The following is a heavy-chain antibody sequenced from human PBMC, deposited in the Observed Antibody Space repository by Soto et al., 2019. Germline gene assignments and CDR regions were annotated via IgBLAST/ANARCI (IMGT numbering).Heavy chain of an antibody. V-gene: IGHV1-18*04. CDR3: ARDRFCSSTSCYHYYGMDV. Sequence: ASVKVSCKASGYTFTSYGISWVRQAPGQGLEWMGWISAYNGNTNYAQKLQGRVTMTTDTSTSTAYMELRSLRSGDTAVYYCARDRFCSSTSCYHYYGMDVWGQGTTVTVSS. CDR1: GYTFTSYG. CDR2: ISAYNGNT. D-gene: IGHD2-2*01. J-gene: IGHJ6*02.